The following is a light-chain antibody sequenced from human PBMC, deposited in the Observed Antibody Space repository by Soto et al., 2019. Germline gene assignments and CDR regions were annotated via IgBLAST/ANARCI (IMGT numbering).Light chain of an antibody. CDR3: QQYTYCPRT. V-gene: IGKV3-15*01. Sequence: EIVMTQSPATLSVSPGERATLSFRASQSVGANLAWYQQKPGQAPRLLIYGASTRAAGISPRFSGGGSGTEFTLTISSLKSEDFGVYYCQQYTYCPRTFGQGTKVGIK. J-gene: IGKJ1*01. CDR2: GAS. CDR1: QSVGAN.